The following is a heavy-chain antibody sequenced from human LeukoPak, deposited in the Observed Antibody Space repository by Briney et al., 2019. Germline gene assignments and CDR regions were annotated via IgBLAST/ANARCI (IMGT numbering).Heavy chain of an antibody. D-gene: IGHD6-13*01. CDR3: ARDYNSSPDY. CDR2: INNDGSST. V-gene: IGHV3-74*03. CDR1: GFPFSAYW. Sequence: PGGSLRLSCAASGFPFSAYWMHWVRQAPGKGLVWVSRINNDGSSTMYADSVKGRFTISRDNARNTLYLQMNSLRDDDTAVYYCARDYNSSPDYWGQGTLVTVSS. J-gene: IGHJ4*02.